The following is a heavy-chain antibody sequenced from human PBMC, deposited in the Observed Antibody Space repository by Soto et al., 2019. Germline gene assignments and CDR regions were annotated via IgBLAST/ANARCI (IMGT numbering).Heavy chain of an antibody. Sequence: QVQLVESGGGVVQPGGSLRLSCAASGFTFSRYGMHWVRQAPGKGLEWVAVMSYDGNNKYYADSVKGRFTVSRDNSRNTQYLQMNSLKVEYTPVYFCAKGFLSGGYCANGVCYHFDYWGQGTPVTVSS. CDR3: AKGFLSGGYCANGVCYHFDY. V-gene: IGHV3-30*18. J-gene: IGHJ4*02. CDR1: GFTFSRYG. D-gene: IGHD2-8*01. CDR2: MSYDGNNK.